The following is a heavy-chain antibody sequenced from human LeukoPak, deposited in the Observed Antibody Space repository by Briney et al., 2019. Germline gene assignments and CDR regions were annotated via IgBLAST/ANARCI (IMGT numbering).Heavy chain of an antibody. J-gene: IGHJ4*02. CDR2: ISYDGSNK. Sequence: SGGSLRLSCAASGFTFSSYAMHWVRQAPGKGLEWVAVISYDGSNKKYADSVKGRFTISRDNSKNTLYLQMDSLKTEDTAVYYCTGNYYGSGSYADFDYWGQGTLVTVSS. D-gene: IGHD3-10*01. CDR1: GFTFSSYA. CDR3: TGNYYGSGSYADFDY. V-gene: IGHV3-30*04.